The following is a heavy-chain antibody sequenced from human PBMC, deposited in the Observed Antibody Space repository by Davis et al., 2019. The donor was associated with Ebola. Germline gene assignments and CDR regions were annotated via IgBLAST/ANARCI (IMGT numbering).Heavy chain of an antibody. D-gene: IGHD6-19*01. CDR3: ARLVGAVAGSYYYYGMDV. CDR2: INPSGGST. J-gene: IGHJ6*02. CDR1: GYTFTSYY. V-gene: IGHV1-46*01. Sequence: ASVKVSCKASGYTFTSYYMHWVRQAPGQGLEWMGIINPSGGSTSYAQKFQGRVTMTRDTSTSTVYMELSSLRSEDTAVYYCARLVGAVAGSYYYYGMDVWGQGTTVTVSS.